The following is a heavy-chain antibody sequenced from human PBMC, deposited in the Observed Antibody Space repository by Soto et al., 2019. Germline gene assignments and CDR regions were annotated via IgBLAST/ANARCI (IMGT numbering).Heavy chain of an antibody. J-gene: IGHJ5*02. V-gene: IGHV4-39*01. CDR1: GGSISSSSYY. D-gene: IGHD3-16*02. CDR2: IYYSGST. Sequence: QLQLQESGPGLVKSSETLSLTCTVSGGSISSSSYYWGWIRQPPGKGLEWIGSIYYSGSTYYNPSLKSRVTISVDTSKNQFSLKLSSVTAADTAVYYCARPSGFGGVIGDNWFDPWGQGTLVTVSS. CDR3: ARPSGFGGVIGDNWFDP.